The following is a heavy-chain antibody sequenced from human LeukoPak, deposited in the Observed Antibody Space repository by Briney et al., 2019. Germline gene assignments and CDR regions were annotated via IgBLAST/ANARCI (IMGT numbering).Heavy chain of an antibody. CDR2: IYHSWST. D-gene: IGHD3-10*01. CDR3: ARGRKTYYYGSGSYLLDY. V-gene: IGHV4-4*02. J-gene: IGHJ4*02. CDR1: GGSISSSNW. Sequence: PSETLSLTCAVSGGSISSSNWWSWVRQPPGDGLEWIGEIYHSWSTNYNPSLKSRVTISVDKSKNQFSLKLSSVTAADTAVYYCARGRKTYYYGSGSYLLDYWGQGTLVTVSS.